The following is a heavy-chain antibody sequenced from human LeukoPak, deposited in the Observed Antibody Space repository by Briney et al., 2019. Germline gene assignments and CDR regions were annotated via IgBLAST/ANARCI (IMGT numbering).Heavy chain of an antibody. CDR1: GVSISNYF. V-gene: IGHV4-4*07. Sequence: SSETLSLTCSVSGVSISNYFWSWIRQSAGKGLEWIGRIYTSGSTNYNPSLKSRVTMSVDTSKNQFSLKLSSVTAADTAVYYCARDLPTSYLTPVHYYYGMDVWGQGTTVTVSS. D-gene: IGHD3-16*02. J-gene: IGHJ6*02. CDR2: IYTSGST. CDR3: ARDLPTSYLTPVHYYYGMDV.